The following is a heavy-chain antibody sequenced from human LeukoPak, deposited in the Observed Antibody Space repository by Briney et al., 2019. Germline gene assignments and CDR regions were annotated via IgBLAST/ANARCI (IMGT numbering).Heavy chain of an antibody. J-gene: IGHJ3*02. Sequence: ASVKVSCKASGYTFTSYGISWVRQAPGQGLEWMGWISAYNGNTNYAQKLQGRVTMTTDTSTSTAYMELRSLRSDDTAVYYCARDWIVGAIWGRMGAFDIWGQGTMVTVSS. CDR2: ISAYNGNT. CDR3: ARDWIVGAIWGRMGAFDI. V-gene: IGHV1-18*01. CDR1: GYTFTSYG. D-gene: IGHD1-26*01.